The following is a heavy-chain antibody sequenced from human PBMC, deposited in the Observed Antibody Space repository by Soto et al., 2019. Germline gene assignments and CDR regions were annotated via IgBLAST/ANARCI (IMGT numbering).Heavy chain of an antibody. D-gene: IGHD3-9*01. V-gene: IGHV1-18*01. CDR3: ARDLGAIYDILTGYGMDV. CDR2: VSAYNGNT. Sequence: QVQLVQSGAEVKKPGASVKLSCKASGYTFTSYGISWVRQAPGQGLEWMGWVSAYNGNTNYAQKLQGRVTMTTDTSTSTAYMELRSLRSDDTAVYYCARDLGAIYDILTGYGMDVWGQGTTVTVSS. J-gene: IGHJ6*02. CDR1: GYTFTSYG.